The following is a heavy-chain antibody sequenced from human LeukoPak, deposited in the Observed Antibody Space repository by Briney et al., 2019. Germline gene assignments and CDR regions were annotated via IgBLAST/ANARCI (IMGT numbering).Heavy chain of an antibody. Sequence: GGSLRLSCAASGFTFSTYAMTWVRQAPGKGLEWVSSISGSGGSTYYADSVKGRFTISRDNSKNTLHLQMNSLRAEDTAVYYCARLGAGTLTFDYWGQGTLLTVSS. D-gene: IGHD6-13*01. V-gene: IGHV3-23*01. CDR1: GFTFSTYA. J-gene: IGHJ4*02. CDR3: ARLGAGTLTFDY. CDR2: ISGSGGST.